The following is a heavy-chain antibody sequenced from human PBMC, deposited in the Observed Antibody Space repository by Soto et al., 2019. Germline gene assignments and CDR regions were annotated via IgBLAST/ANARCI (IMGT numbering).Heavy chain of an antibody. V-gene: IGHV1-69*13. D-gene: IGHD3-10*01. CDR2: IIPIFGTA. CDR3: ARDTGSLDAFDI. J-gene: IGHJ3*02. Sequence: SVKVSCKASGGTFSSYAISWVRQAPGQGLEWMGGIIPIFGTANYAQKFQGRVTITADESTSTAYMELSSLRSEGTAVYYCARDTGSLDAFDIWGQGTMVTVSS. CDR1: GGTFSSYA.